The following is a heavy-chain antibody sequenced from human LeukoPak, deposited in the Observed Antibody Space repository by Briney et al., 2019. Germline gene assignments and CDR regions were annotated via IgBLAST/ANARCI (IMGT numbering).Heavy chain of an antibody. D-gene: IGHD6-13*01. J-gene: IGHJ4*02. CDR1: GFTFSSYS. CDR2: ISSSSSYI. V-gene: IGHV3-21*01. CDR3: ARDQNIAAAGTDY. Sequence: GGSLRLSCAASGFTFSSYSMNWVRQAPGKGLEWVSSISSSSSYIYYADSVKGRFTISRDNAKNSLYLQRNSLRAEDTAVYYCARDQNIAAAGTDYWGQGTLVTVSS.